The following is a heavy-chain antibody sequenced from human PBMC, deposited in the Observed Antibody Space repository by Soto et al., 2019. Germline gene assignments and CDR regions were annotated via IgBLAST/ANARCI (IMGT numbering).Heavy chain of an antibody. J-gene: IGHJ4*02. V-gene: IGHV3-7*01. CDR3: AIGHWLGK. D-gene: IGHD6-19*01. Sequence: EVQLVDSGGALVQPGVSLRPSWAAFGFTFSDYLMTWVRQAPGKGLEWGATIKQDGNEKYYVDSVKGRFTISRDNAKNSLYLQLNALRAEDTAVYYCAIGHWLGKWGQGTLVTVSS. CDR2: IKQDGNEK. CDR1: GFTFSDYL.